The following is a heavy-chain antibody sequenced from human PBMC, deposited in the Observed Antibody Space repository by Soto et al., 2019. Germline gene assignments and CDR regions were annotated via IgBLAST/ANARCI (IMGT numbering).Heavy chain of an antibody. V-gene: IGHV3-64D*06. D-gene: IGHD5-12*01. CDR2: VRGNGDPP. J-gene: IGHJ4*02. Sequence: GGSLRLSCAASGFAFSSYALHWVRQAPGKGLEYISGVRGNGDPPFYTDSVKGRFTISRDTSKNTLYLQMTTLSADDTAVYYCVKSRGGNNFDFFDWGQGTLVTV. CDR3: VKSRGGNNFDFFD. CDR1: GFAFSSYA.